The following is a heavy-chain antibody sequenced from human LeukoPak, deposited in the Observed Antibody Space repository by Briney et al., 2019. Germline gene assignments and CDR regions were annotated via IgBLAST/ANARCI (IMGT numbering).Heavy chain of an antibody. J-gene: IGHJ6*03. V-gene: IGHV3-9*01. CDR3: AKAHMVRGAPAYYYYYYYMDV. D-gene: IGHD3-10*01. CDR1: GFTFDDYA. CDR2: ICWNSGSI. Sequence: GGALRLSCAASGFTFDDYAMHWVRQAPGKGLEWVSGICWNSGSIGYADSVKGRFTISRDNAKNSLFLQMNSLRAEDTALYYCAKAHMVRGAPAYYYYYYYMDVWGKGTTVTISS.